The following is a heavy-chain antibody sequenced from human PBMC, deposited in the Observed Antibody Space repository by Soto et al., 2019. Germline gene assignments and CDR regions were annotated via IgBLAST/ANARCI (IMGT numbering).Heavy chain of an antibody. J-gene: IGHJ6*02. CDR3: ARGKGMEENYYYYGMDV. CDR2: INGGNGHT. CDR1: GYTFSTYA. Sequence: ASVKVSCKASGYTFSTYALHWVRQAPGQGLEWMGWINGGNGHTRYSQKFKDRVTSSRDTPASTAYMELSGLRSEDTAVHYCARGKGMEENYYYYGMDVWGQGTTVTVSS. V-gene: IGHV1-3*01. D-gene: IGHD1-1*01.